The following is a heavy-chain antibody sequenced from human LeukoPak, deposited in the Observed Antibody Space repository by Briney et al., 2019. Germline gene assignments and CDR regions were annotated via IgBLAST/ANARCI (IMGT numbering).Heavy chain of an antibody. V-gene: IGHV3-21*04. CDR3: AKDISGDGGYLGDYYYYGMDV. Sequence: GGSLRLSCAASGFTFSSYSMNWVRQAPGKGLEWVSSISSSSSYIYYADSVKGRFTISRDNAKNSLYLQMNSLRAEDTALYYCAKDISGDGGYLGDYYYYGMDVWGQGTTVTVSS. D-gene: IGHD5-12*01. CDR1: GFTFSSYS. J-gene: IGHJ6*02. CDR2: ISSSSSYI.